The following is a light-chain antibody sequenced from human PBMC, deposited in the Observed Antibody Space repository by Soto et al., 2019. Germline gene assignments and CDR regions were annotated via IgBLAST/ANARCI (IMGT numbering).Light chain of an antibody. CDR1: QSISTY. J-gene: IGKJ5*01. CDR2: AAS. CDR3: QLSQQRSSWPPIA. V-gene: IGKV1-39*01. Sequence: DIQMTQSPSSLSASVGDRVTITCRASQSISTYLNWYQHKPGKAPKLLIYAASSLQSGVPSRFSGSGSGTDFTLTISSLQPEDFAVYYCQLSQQRSSWPPIAFGQGTRLEIK.